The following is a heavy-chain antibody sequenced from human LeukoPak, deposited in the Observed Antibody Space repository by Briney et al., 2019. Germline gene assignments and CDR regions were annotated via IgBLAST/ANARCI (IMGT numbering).Heavy chain of an antibody. J-gene: IGHJ4*02. V-gene: IGHV3-7*01. CDR1: GFAFSDYW. Sequence: GGSLRLSCTTSGFAFSDYWMSWVRQAPGKGLEWLAITNQDGSQTSYVDSVRGRFTVSRDNAKNSLYLQMNSLRADDTAVYYCARDSSPRYSGYDWVYWGRGTLVTVSS. D-gene: IGHD5-12*01. CDR2: TNQDGSQT. CDR3: ARDSSPRYSGYDWVY.